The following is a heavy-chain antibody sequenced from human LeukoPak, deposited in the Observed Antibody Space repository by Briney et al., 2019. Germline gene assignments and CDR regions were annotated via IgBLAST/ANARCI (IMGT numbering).Heavy chain of an antibody. J-gene: IGHJ4*02. CDR2: IYYSGST. CDR3: ASDVLPGITIFGVVITDY. V-gene: IGHV4-39*01. Sequence: SETLSLTCTASGGSISSSSYYWGWIRQPPGKGLEWIGSIYYSGSTYYNPSLKSRVTISVDTSKNQFSLKLSSVTAADTAVYYCASDVLPGITIFGVVITDYWGQGTLVTVSS. CDR1: GGSISSSSYY. D-gene: IGHD3-3*01.